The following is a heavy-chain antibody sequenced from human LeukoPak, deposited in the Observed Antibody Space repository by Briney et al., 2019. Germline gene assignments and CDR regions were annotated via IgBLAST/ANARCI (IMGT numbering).Heavy chain of an antibody. D-gene: IGHD1-14*01. CDR3: AKHNENPHAFDI. Sequence: GGSLRLSCAASGFTFRSYAMSWVRQAPGKGLEWVSAISGSGGSTYYADSVKGRFTISRDNSKNTLYLQMNSLRAEDTAVYYCAKHNENPHAFDIWGQGTMVTVSS. CDR1: GFTFRSYA. V-gene: IGHV3-23*01. J-gene: IGHJ3*02. CDR2: ISGSGGST.